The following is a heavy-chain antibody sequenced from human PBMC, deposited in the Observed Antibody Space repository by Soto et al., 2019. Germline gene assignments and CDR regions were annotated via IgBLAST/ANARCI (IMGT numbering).Heavy chain of an antibody. D-gene: IGHD3-9*01. CDR2: ISYDGIHK. Sequence: QVQLVESGGGVVQPGRSLRLSCAASGFTFSTYDMYWVRQAPGKGLEWVAVISYDGIHKYYADSVKGRFTISRDNSKNTMYLQMDSLRGEDTAVYYCAKDRRITTFCPDYWGQGTLVTVSS. CDR1: GFTFSTYD. J-gene: IGHJ4*02. V-gene: IGHV3-30*18. CDR3: AKDRRITTFCPDY.